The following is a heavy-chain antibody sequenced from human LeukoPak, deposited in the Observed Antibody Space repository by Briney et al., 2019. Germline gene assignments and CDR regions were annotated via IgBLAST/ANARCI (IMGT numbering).Heavy chain of an antibody. CDR1: GGSISSYY. Sequence: PSETLSLTCTVSGGSISSYYWSWIRQPPGKGLEWIGYTYYSGSTNYNPSLKSRVTISVDTSKNQFSLKLSSVTAADTAVYYCARVAPNYDILTGYRTQPYYFDYWGQGTLVTVSS. J-gene: IGHJ4*02. D-gene: IGHD3-9*01. CDR2: TYYSGST. CDR3: ARVAPNYDILTGYRTQPYYFDY. V-gene: IGHV4-59*01.